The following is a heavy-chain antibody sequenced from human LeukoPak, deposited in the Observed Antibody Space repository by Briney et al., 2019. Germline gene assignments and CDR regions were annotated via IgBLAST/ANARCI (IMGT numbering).Heavy chain of an antibody. CDR2: IIPIFGTA. V-gene: IGHV1-69*06. Sequence: SVKVSCKASGGTFSSYAISWVRQAPGQGLEWMGGIIPIFGTANYAQKFQGRVTITADKSTSTAYMELSSLRSEDTAVYYCARELLWFGDRGWFDPWGQGTLVTVSS. D-gene: IGHD3-10*01. J-gene: IGHJ5*02. CDR1: GGTFSSYA. CDR3: ARELLWFGDRGWFDP.